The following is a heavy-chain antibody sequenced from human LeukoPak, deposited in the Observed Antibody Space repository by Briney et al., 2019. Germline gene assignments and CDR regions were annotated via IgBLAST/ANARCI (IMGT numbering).Heavy chain of an antibody. Sequence: SVKVSCKASGGTFSSYAISWVRQAPGQGLEWMGRIIPIFGTANYAQKFQGRATITTDESTSTAYMELSSLRSEDTAVYYCARLVDYYGSGTLDYWGRGTLVTVSS. CDR1: GGTFSSYA. V-gene: IGHV1-69*05. CDR3: ARLVDYYGSGTLDY. D-gene: IGHD3-10*01. J-gene: IGHJ4*02. CDR2: IIPIFGTA.